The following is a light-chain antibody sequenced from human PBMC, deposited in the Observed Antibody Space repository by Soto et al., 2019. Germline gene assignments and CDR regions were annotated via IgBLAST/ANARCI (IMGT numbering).Light chain of an antibody. J-gene: IGKJ1*01. CDR3: QQSDYTPRT. Sequence: ASEPITASLDWYQQKPGTAPSVLIYNSSNLQSGVPSRFSGSGSGTHFTLTINSLQPEDFATYYCQQSDYTPRTFGQGTKVDIK. V-gene: IGKV1-39*01. CDR1: EPITAS. CDR2: NSS.